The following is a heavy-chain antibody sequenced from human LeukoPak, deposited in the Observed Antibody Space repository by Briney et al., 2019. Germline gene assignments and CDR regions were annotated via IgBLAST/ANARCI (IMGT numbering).Heavy chain of an antibody. J-gene: IGHJ3*02. CDR1: GGSISSYY. V-gene: IGHV4-59*08. D-gene: IGHD4-23*01. CDR2: IYYTGST. CDR3: ARRLYGGNYVDAFDM. Sequence: SETLSLTCTVSGGSISSYYWSWIRQPPGKGLEWIGYIYYTGSTNYNPSLRSRVTISGDTSKNQFSLKLSSVTAADTAVYYCARRLYGGNYVDAFDMWGQGTMVTVSS.